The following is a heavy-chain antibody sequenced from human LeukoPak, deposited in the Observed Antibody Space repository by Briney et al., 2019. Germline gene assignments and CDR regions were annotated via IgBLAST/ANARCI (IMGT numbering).Heavy chain of an antibody. CDR3: ARGDTLYSSGWAYYFDY. V-gene: IGHV4-39*01. Sequence: SETLSLTCTVSGGSISSSSYYWGWIRQPPGKGLEWIGSIYYSGNTHYNPSLNSRVTISVDTSKNQFSLKLSSVTAADTAVYYCARGDTLYSSGWAYYFDYWGQGTLVTVSS. CDR2: IYYSGNT. D-gene: IGHD6-19*01. J-gene: IGHJ4*02. CDR1: GGSISSSSYY.